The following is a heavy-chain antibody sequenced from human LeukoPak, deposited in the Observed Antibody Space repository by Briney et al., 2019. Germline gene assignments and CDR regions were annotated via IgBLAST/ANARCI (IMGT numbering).Heavy chain of an antibody. J-gene: IGHJ4*02. D-gene: IGHD3-22*01. V-gene: IGHV3-49*04. CDR3: TRHVVITTVFDY. CDR2: IRSKAYGGTT. Sequence: PGGSLRLSCTASGFTFCDYAMSWVRQAPGKGVEWVGFIRSKAYGGTTEYAASVRGRFTISRDDSKSLAYLQMNSLKTEDTAVYYCTRHVVITTVFDYWGQGTLVTVSS. CDR1: GFTFCDYA.